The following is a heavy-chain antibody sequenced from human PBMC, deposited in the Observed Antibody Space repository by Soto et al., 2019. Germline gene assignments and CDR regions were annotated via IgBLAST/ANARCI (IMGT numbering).Heavy chain of an antibody. CDR2: IYATGTT. D-gene: IGHD1-1*01. CDR1: GASISGFY. V-gene: IGHV4-4*07. J-gene: IGHJ5*02. CDR3: VRDGTKTLRDWFDP. Sequence: LSLTCTVSGASISGFYWSWIRKSAGKGLEWIGRIYATGTTDYNPSLKSRVMMSVDTSRKQFSLKLRSVTAADTAVYYCVRDGTKTLRDWFDPWGQGISVTVSS.